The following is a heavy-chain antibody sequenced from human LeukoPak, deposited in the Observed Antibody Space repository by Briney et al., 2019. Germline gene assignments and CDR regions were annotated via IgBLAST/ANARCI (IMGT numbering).Heavy chain of an antibody. CDR2: ISGSGSST. CDR1: GFTFSSNT. CDR3: ARAVAGFDY. J-gene: IGHJ4*02. V-gene: IGHV3-23*01. D-gene: IGHD6-19*01. Sequence: GGSLRLSCAASGFTFSSNTMSWVRQAPGKGLEWVSVISGSGSSTYNADSVKGRFTISRDNSMNTLYLQMNSLRAEDTAVYYCARAVAGFDYWGQGTLVTVSS.